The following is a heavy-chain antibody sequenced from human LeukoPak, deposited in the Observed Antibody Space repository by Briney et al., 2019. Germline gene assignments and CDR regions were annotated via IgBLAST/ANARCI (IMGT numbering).Heavy chain of an antibody. V-gene: IGHV3-7*04. CDR2: IKQDGSEK. J-gene: IGHJ4*02. CDR3: ARYIAVTGADYFDF. Sequence: PGGSLRLSCAASGFTFSSYAMSWVRQAPGKGLEWVANIKQDGSEKYYVYSVKGRFTISRDNAKNSLYLQMNSLRAEDTAVYYCARYIAVTGADYFDFWGQGTLVTVSS. CDR1: GFTFSSYA. D-gene: IGHD6-19*01.